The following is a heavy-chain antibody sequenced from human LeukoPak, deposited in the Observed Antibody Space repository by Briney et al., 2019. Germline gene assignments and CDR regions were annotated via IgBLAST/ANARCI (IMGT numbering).Heavy chain of an antibody. V-gene: IGHV3-23*01. CDR1: GFTFSSYA. CDR2: ISGSGGST. CDR3: ARESSGWSLDH. J-gene: IGHJ4*02. D-gene: IGHD6-19*01. Sequence: GGSLRLSCAASGFTFSSYAMSWVRQAPGKGLEWVSAISGSGGSTYYADSVKGRFTMSRDNAKNSLYLQMNSLRVEDTAVYYCARESSGWSLDHWGQGTLVTISS.